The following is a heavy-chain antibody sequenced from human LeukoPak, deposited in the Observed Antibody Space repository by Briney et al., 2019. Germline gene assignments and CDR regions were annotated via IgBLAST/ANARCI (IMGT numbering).Heavy chain of an antibody. CDR1: GFTFSSYA. CDR2: ISSSGGST. V-gene: IGHV3-23*01. Sequence: PGGSLRLSCVASGFTFSSYAMSWVRQAPGKGLEWVSDISSSGGSTYYADSVKGRFTISRDNSKNTLYLQMDSLRAEDTAVYYCAKTPGLYCSGGSCYVDYWGQGTLVTVSS. CDR3: AKTPGLYCSGGSCYVDY. J-gene: IGHJ4*02. D-gene: IGHD2-15*01.